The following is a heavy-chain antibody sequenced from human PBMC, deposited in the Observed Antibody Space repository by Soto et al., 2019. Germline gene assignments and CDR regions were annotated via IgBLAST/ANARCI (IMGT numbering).Heavy chain of an antibody. CDR2: VHQSGST. CDR1: GGSISSSNW. D-gene: IGHD3-10*01. CDR3: AKPAGTGPYFAS. J-gene: IGHJ4*02. Sequence: QVQLQESGPGLVKPSGTLSLTCAVSGGSISSSNWWSWVRQSPGKGLEWIGEVHQSGSTNYSPSLKSGVTLSVDKSKNQFPLNLSSVTAADPAVYYCAKPAGTGPYFASWGQGSLVTVSS. V-gene: IGHV4-4*02.